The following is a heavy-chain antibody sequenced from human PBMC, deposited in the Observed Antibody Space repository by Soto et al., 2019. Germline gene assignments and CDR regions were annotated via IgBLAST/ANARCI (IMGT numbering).Heavy chain of an antibody. CDR1: GFTFSSYG. CDR3: ARDGFQTVGYYYYGMDV. CDR2: IWYDGSNK. V-gene: IGHV3-33*01. Sequence: GGSLRLSCAASGFTFSSYGMHWVRQAPGKGLEWVAVIWYDGSNKYYADSVKGRFTISRDNSKNTLYLQMNSLRAEDTAVYYCARDGFQTVGYYYYGMDVWGQGTTVTVSS. J-gene: IGHJ6*02. D-gene: IGHD2-2*03.